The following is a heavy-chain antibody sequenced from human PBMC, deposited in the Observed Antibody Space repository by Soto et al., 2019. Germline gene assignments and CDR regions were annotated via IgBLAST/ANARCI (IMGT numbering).Heavy chain of an antibody. CDR2: IKEDGSEK. V-gene: IGHV3-7*01. CDR3: ARESLDIVATIGELDY. Sequence: PGGSLRLSCAASGFTFSSYWMNWVRQAPGKGLEWVANIKEDGSEKYHIDSVKGRFTISGDNAKNSLYLQMNSLGAEDTAVYYCARESLDIVATIGELDYWGQGTLVTVSS. J-gene: IGHJ4*02. D-gene: IGHD5-12*01. CDR1: GFTFSSYW.